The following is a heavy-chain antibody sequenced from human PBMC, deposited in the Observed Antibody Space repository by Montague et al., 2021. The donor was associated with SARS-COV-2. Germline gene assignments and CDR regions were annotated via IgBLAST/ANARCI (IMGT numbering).Heavy chain of an antibody. CDR3: AKVVRGIITGAEYFQH. CDR2: LYSGGTT. Sequence: SLRLSCAVSGFTVSTNYMSWVRQAPGKGLEWVSTLYSGGTTYYADSVKGRFTISRDNSKNTIYLQMNSLTADDTAVYYCAKVVRGIITGAEYFQHWGRGTLVAVSS. J-gene: IGHJ1*01. V-gene: IGHV3-53*01. CDR1: GFTVSTNY. D-gene: IGHD3-10*01.